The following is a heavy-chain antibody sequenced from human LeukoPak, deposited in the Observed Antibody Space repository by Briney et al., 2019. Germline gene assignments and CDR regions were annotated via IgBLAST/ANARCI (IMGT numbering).Heavy chain of an antibody. CDR1: GGSVSSGSYY. J-gene: IGHJ6*02. D-gene: IGHD3-22*01. CDR2: IFYSANT. CDR3: AREPKYNYDSSGYSSDDYFYGMDV. Sequence: SETLSLTCTVSGGSVSSGSYYWSWIRPPPGQGLEWIGCIFYSANTNYNPSLKSRVTISVDTSKHEFSLNLRSVTAADTAVYYCAREPKYNYDSSGYSSDDYFYGMDVWGQGTTVTVSS. V-gene: IGHV4-61*01.